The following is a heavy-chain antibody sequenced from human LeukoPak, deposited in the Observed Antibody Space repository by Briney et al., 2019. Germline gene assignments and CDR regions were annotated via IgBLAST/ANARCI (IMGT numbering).Heavy chain of an antibody. V-gene: IGHV4-34*01. J-gene: IGHJ4*02. CDR3: SRAGSSWSDY. CDR1: GGSFSGYY. Sequence: SETLSLTCAVYGGSFSGYYWSWIRQPPGKGLEWIGEINHSGSTNYNPSLKSRVTISVDTSKNQYPLKLSSVTAADTAVYYCSRAGSSWSDYWGQGTLVSVSS. D-gene: IGHD6-13*01. CDR2: INHSGST.